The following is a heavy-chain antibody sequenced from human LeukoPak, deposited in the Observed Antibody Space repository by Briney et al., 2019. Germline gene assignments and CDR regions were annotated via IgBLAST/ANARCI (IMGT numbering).Heavy chain of an antibody. CDR1: GFTFSSYA. D-gene: IGHD4-17*01. CDR3: ARDGPQYGDAFDY. J-gene: IGHJ4*02. V-gene: IGHV3-64*01. CDR2: ISSNGHST. Sequence: GGSLRLSCAASGFTFSSYAMQWVRDAPGKGLEYVSDISSNGHSTYYANSVKGRFTISRDNSKNTLYLQMGSLRAEDMAVYYCARDGPQYGDAFDYWCQGTLVTVSS.